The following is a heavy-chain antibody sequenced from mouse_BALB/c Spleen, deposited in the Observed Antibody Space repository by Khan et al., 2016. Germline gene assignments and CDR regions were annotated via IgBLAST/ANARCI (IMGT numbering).Heavy chain of an antibody. Sequence: VPLQQSGAELVKPGASVTLSCTASGFNIKDTYMHWVKQRPEPGLEWIGRIDPANGNTKYDPKFPGKAPITADTSSNTAYLQLRSLTSEDTAVDDGARSTYDYDVGCAYWGQGTLVTVSA. V-gene: IGHV14-3*02. CDR2: IDPANGNT. J-gene: IGHJ3*01. D-gene: IGHD2-4*01. CDR1: GFNIKDTY. CDR3: ARSTYDYDVGCAY.